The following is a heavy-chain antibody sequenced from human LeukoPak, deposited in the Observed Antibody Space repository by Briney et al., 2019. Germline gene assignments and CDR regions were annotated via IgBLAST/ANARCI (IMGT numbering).Heavy chain of an antibody. CDR3: FRRSYCSADICSGGDAFEI. CDR2: IYTRGST. V-gene: IGHV4-4*07. D-gene: IGHD2-15*01. J-gene: IGHJ3*02. CDR1: GGSLNHYY. Sequence: PSEPLSLLCTVWGGSLNHYYWSWIRQSAGKGLEWIGRIYTRGSTNYNPSLKSRVTMSVGTSKNQFSLELSSVTAAGPAVFYCFRRSYCSADICSGGDAFEIRGQRTMVSVSS.